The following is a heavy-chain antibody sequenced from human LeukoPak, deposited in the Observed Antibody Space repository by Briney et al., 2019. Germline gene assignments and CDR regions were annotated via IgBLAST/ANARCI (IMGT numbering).Heavy chain of an antibody. CDR3: AIHLKVVVAASLDY. CDR1: GYTFTCSY. J-gene: IGHJ4*02. Sequence: ASMKVSCKTSGYTFTCSYVHWVRQAPGQGPEWLGWIDPKSGGTFYGRKFRGRVTMTGDTSISTAYMELSRLGSDDTAVYYCAIHLKVVVAASLDYWGQGTLVTVSS. CDR2: IDPKSGGT. V-gene: IGHV1-2*02. D-gene: IGHD2-15*01.